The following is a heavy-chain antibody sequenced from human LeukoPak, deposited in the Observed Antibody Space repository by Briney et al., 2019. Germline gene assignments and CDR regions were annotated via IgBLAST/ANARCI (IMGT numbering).Heavy chain of an antibody. CDR1: GGSLSGNY. CDR2: INYDGHT. D-gene: IGHD3-9*01. J-gene: IGHJ6*02. Sequence: SETLSLTCAVHGGSLSGNYWNWIRQTPGKGPEWLGDINYDGHTNYNPSLESRLTISVDSSKNQFALTLRSVTAADAAVYYCAVLMRHYGIDVWGQGTTVTVSS. CDR3: AVLMRHYGIDV. V-gene: IGHV4-34*01.